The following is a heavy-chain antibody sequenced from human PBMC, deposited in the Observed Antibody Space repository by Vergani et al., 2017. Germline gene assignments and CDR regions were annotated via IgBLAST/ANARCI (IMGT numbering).Heavy chain of an antibody. V-gene: IGHV4-59*11. CDR1: FDSIRNLY. D-gene: IGHD2-15*01. CDR3: ARVFEYCSGGSCYSFWFDP. CDR2: IHYSENT. Sequence: QVQLQESGPGLVKSSETLSLTCSVSFDSIRNLYCNWIRQPPGKGLEWIGSIHYSENTNYNPSLKTRVTISVDTSKNQFSLTLTSVTAADTAVYYCARVFEYCSGGSCYSFWFDPWGQGTLVTVSS. J-gene: IGHJ5*02.